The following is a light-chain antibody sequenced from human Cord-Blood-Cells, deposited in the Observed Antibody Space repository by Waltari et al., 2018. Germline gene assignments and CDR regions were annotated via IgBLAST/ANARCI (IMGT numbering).Light chain of an antibody. V-gene: IGLV2-11*01. J-gene: IGLJ3*02. CDR3: CSYAGSYTWV. CDR2: DVS. CDR1: SSDVGGYHY. Sequence: QSALTQPRSVSGSPGQSVPISCTGTSSDVGGYHYLSWYQQHPGKAPKLMIYDVSKRPSGVPDRFSGSKSGNTASLTISGLQAEDEADYYCCSYAGSYTWVFGGGTKLTVL.